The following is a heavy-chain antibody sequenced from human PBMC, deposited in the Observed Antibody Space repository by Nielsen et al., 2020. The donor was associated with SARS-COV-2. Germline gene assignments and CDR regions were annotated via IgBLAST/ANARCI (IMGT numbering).Heavy chain of an antibody. V-gene: IGHV3-30-3*02. Sequence: GESLKISCAASGFTFSSYAMHWVRQAPGKGLEWVAVISYDGSNKYYADSVKGRFTISRDNSKNTLHLQMNSLRAEDTAVYYCAKTMSSSWFELLDPWGQGTLVTVSS. J-gene: IGHJ5*02. CDR2: ISYDGSNK. CDR3: AKTMSSSWFELLDP. CDR1: GFTFSSYA. D-gene: IGHD6-13*01.